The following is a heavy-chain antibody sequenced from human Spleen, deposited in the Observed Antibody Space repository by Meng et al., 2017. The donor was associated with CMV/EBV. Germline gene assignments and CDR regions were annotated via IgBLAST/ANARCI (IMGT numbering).Heavy chain of an antibody. Sequence: GESLKISCAASGFTFSTYSMNWVRQAPGKGLEWVSSISSSSSYRYYADSVKGRFTISRDNAKNSLYLQMNSLRAEDTAVYYCAREGYYYDSGAYYGHWGQGTLVTVSS. J-gene: IGHJ4*02. CDR2: ISSSSSYR. CDR1: GFTFSTYS. D-gene: IGHD3-22*01. CDR3: AREGYYYDSGAYYGH. V-gene: IGHV3-21*01.